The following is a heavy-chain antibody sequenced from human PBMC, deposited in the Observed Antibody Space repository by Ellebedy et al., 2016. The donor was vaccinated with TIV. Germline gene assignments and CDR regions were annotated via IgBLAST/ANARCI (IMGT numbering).Heavy chain of an antibody. J-gene: IGHJ4*02. V-gene: IGHV4-59*01. CDR2: IYYSGST. D-gene: IGHD5-12*01. CDR1: GGSISNDY. Sequence: SETLSLTCIVSGGSISNDYWSWIRQPPGKGLEWIGYIYYSGSTNYNPSLKSRVTMSVDTSKNQFSLKLSSVITADTAVYYCARVSGGYDSPGYIDYWGQGTLVIVSS. CDR3: ARVSGGYDSPGYIDY.